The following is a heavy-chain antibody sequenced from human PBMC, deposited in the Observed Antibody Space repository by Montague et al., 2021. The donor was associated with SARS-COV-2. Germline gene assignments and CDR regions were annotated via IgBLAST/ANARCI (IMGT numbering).Heavy chain of an antibody. J-gene: IGHJ5*02. D-gene: IGHD3-10*01. CDR1: GGSFSGYY. CDR3: ARGRKGITVVRGVIIDWFDP. CDR2: INHSGST. V-gene: IGHV4-34*01. Sequence: SETLSLTCAVYGGSFSGYYWSWIRQPPGKGLEWIGEINHSGSTNYNPSLKSRVTISVDTSKNQYSLKLSSVTAADTAVYYCARGRKGITVVRGVIIDWFDPWGQGTLVTVSS.